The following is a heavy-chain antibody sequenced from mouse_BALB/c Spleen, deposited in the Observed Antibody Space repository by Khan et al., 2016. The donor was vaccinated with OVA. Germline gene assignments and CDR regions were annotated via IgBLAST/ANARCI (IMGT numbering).Heavy chain of an antibody. D-gene: IGHD1-1*01. J-gene: IGHJ4*01. CDR3: ARKNYYGYAMDY. CDR2: ISYSGST. V-gene: IGHV3-2*02. CDR1: GYSITSGYA. Sequence: EVQLQESGPGLVKPSQSLSLTCTVTGYSITSGYAWNWIRQFPGNKLEWMGYISYSGSTSYNPSLRSRISITRDTSKNQFFLQLNSVTTEDTATYYCARKNYYGYAMDYRGQGTSVTGSS.